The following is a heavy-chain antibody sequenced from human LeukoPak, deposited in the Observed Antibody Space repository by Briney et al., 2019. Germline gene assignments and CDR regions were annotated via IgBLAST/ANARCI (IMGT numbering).Heavy chain of an antibody. CDR1: GYSLTKYW. Sequence: GESLQISCKGSGYSLTKYWIGWVRQMPGKGLEWMGNIDPSDSETRHSPSFQGQVTISVDKPISTAYLQWNSLKASDTAMYYCARLNDILTGPFDYWGQGTLVTVSS. CDR3: ARLNDILTGPFDY. CDR2: IDPSDSET. V-gene: IGHV5-51*01. D-gene: IGHD3-9*01. J-gene: IGHJ4*02.